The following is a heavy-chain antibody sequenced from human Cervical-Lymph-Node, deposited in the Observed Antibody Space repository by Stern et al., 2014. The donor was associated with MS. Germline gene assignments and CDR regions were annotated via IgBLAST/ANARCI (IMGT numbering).Heavy chain of an antibody. Sequence: QMQLEQSGAEVKKPGDSVKLSCKASGFTFSTYHMHWVRQAPGQGLARVGLVNLNDGTTDYAQEFQGRITMTRDTSTSTLYMELSSLRSEDTALYYCAREGVATPIHLKAFDLWGQGTMITVSS. CDR1: GFTFSTYH. V-gene: IGHV1-46*01. CDR3: AREGVATPIHLKAFDL. J-gene: IGHJ3*01. CDR2: VNLNDGTT. D-gene: IGHD4-23*01.